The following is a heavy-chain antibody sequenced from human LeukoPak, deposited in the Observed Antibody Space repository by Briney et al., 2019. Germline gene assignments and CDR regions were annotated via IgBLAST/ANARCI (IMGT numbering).Heavy chain of an antibody. D-gene: IGHD3-3*01. CDR3: ARAPYYDFWSGYSKYYFDY. CDR1: GYTFTSYG. J-gene: IGHJ4*02. Sequence: ASVKVSCKASGYTFTSYGISWVHQAPGQGLEWMGCISAYNGNTNYAQKLQGRVTMTTDTSTSTAYMELRSLRSDDTAVYYCARAPYYDFWSGYSKYYFDYWGQGTLVTVSS. V-gene: IGHV1-18*01. CDR2: ISAYNGNT.